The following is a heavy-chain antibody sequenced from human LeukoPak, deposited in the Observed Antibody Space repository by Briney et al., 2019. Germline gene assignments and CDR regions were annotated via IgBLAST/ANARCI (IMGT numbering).Heavy chain of an antibody. CDR2: IYYSGST. CDR3: ARLLTLLEMATIPDAFDI. D-gene: IGHD5-24*01. CDR1: GGSISSSSYY. V-gene: IGHV4-39*07. Sequence: PSETLSLTCTVSGGSISSSSYYWGWIRQPPGKGLEWIGSIYYSGSTYYNPSLKSRVTISVDTSKNQFSLKLSSVTAADTAVYYCARLLTLLEMATIPDAFDIWGQGTMVTVSS. J-gene: IGHJ3*02.